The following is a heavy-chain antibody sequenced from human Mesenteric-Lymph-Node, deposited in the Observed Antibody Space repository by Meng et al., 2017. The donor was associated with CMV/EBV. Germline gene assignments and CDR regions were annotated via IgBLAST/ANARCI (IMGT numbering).Heavy chain of an antibody. CDR1: GGSFSSSTW. CDR3: AGKAARPYYFDY. V-gene: IGHV4-4*02. D-gene: IGHD6-6*01. CDR2: IYHSGST. J-gene: IGHJ4*02. Sequence: AFSGGSFSSSTWWIWVRQPPGKGLGWIGEIYHSGSTNYNPSLKSRVTISVDKSKNQFSLKLSSVTAADTAVYYCAGKAARPYYFDYWGQGTLVTVSS.